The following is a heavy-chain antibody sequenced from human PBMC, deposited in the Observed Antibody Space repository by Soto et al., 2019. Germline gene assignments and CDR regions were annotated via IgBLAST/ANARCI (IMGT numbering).Heavy chain of an antibody. Sequence: EVQLVESGGGLIQPGMSLRLSCAASGFTFDDYAMHWVRQAPGKGLEWVSGISWNSGRKGYADSVKGRFTISRDKAKNFLYLQMNSLRAEDTALYYCANDMFPDYYFDSGSYSKGGFDFWGQGTTVTVSS. D-gene: IGHD3-10*01. CDR2: ISWNSGRK. V-gene: IGHV3-9*01. CDR3: ANDMFPDYYFDSGSYSKGGFDF. J-gene: IGHJ4*02. CDR1: GFTFDDYA.